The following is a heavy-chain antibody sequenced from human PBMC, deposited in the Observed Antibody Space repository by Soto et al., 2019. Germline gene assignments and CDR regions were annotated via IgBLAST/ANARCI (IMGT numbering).Heavy chain of an antibody. Sequence: SETLSLTCAVSGGSISSGGYSWSWIRQPPGKGLEWIGYIYHSGSTYYNPSLKSRVTISVDRSKNQFSLKLSSVTAADTAVYYCATGVAVAGTWGDYFDYWGQGTLVTVYS. V-gene: IGHV4-30-2*01. J-gene: IGHJ4*02. CDR2: IYHSGST. D-gene: IGHD6-19*01. CDR3: ATGVAVAGTWGDYFDY. CDR1: GGSISSGGYS.